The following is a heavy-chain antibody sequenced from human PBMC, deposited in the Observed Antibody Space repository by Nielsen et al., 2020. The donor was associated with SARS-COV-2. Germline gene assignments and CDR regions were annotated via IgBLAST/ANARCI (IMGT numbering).Heavy chain of an antibody. Sequence: GGSLRLSCKGSGYTFVSFWIGWVRQLPGKGLEWMGAIYPGDSETRYSPSFQGQVTISADKSTGTAYLQWSSLKASDTAIYYCARPGRGSSSWGGMDVWGQGTTVTVSS. CDR1: GYTFVSFW. J-gene: IGHJ6*02. CDR3: ARPGRGSSSWGGMDV. D-gene: IGHD6-13*01. V-gene: IGHV5-51*01. CDR2: IYPGDSET.